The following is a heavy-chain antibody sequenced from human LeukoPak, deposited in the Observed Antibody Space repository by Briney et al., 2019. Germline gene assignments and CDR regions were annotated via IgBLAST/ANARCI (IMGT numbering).Heavy chain of an antibody. Sequence: PGGSLRLSCAASGFTFSSYGMHWVRQAPGKGLEWVAVISYDGSNKYFADSVKGRFTISRDNSKNTLYLQMNSLRVEDTAVYYCARAYDWNYLYWGQGTLVTVSS. CDR3: ARAYDWNYLY. D-gene: IGHD1-7*01. CDR1: GFTFSSYG. V-gene: IGHV3-30*03. J-gene: IGHJ4*02. CDR2: ISYDGSNK.